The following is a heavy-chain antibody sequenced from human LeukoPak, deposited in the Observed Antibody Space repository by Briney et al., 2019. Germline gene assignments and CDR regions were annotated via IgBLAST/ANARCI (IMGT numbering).Heavy chain of an antibody. D-gene: IGHD2-15*01. CDR2: TSRMVGRT. V-gene: IGHV3-23*01. CDR3: AKIGNSVVVVTFEY. Sequence: PGGSLRLSCAASGFTFSSYAMSWVRHAPEEWREWVSPTSRMVGRTYYTNSVKGRFTLSRDNSKNRLYLQMNRLRPEDTAVYYCAKIGNSVVVVTFEYWGQGKLGTVSS. CDR1: GFTFSSYA. J-gene: IGHJ4*02.